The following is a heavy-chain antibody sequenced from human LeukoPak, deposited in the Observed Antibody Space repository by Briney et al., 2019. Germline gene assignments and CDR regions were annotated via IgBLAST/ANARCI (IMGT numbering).Heavy chain of an antibody. CDR3: ARERYYYDSSGYSSGRDYYCYYGMDV. D-gene: IGHD3-22*01. CDR1: GFTFSSYS. CDR2: ISSSSSTI. Sequence: GGSLRLSCAASGFTFSSYSMNWVRQAPGKGLEWVSYISSSSSTIYYADSVKGRFTISRDNAKNSLYLQMNSLRAEDTAVYYCARERYYYDSSGYSSGRDYYCYYGMDVWGQGTTVTVSS. J-gene: IGHJ6*02. V-gene: IGHV3-48*01.